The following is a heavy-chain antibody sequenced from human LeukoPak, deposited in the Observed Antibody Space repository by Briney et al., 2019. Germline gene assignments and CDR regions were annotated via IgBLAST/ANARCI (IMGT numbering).Heavy chain of an antibody. CDR1: GGSISSSSYY. CDR3: AREGDAVPGY. V-gene: IGHV4-39*07. J-gene: IGHJ4*02. Sequence: PSETQSLTCTVSGGSISSSSYYWGWIRQPPGKGLEWIGSIYYSGSTYYNPSLKSRVTISVDTSKNQFSLKLSSVTAADTAVYYCAREGDAVPGYWGQGTLVTVSS. CDR2: IYYSGST. D-gene: IGHD3-10*01.